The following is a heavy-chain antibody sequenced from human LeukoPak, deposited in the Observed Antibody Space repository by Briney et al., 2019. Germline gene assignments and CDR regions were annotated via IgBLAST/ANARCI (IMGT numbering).Heavy chain of an antibody. Sequence: GGSLRLSCAASGFIFSSYAMHWVRQSPGKGLEYVLGITSNGGSTYYANSVKGRFTISRDNSKNTLYLQMGRLSTEDMAVYYCARYESQYDILGHFQHWGQGTLVTVSS. J-gene: IGHJ1*01. D-gene: IGHD3-9*01. CDR1: GFIFSSYA. CDR2: ITSNGGST. V-gene: IGHV3-64*01. CDR3: ARYESQYDILGHFQH.